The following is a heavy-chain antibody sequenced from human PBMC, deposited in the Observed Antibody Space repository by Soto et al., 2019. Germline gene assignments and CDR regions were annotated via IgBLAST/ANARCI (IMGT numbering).Heavy chain of an antibody. V-gene: IGHV4-30-2*01. D-gene: IGHD3-22*01. CDR2: IYHSGST. CDR3: ARASRIVVVDEEYYFDY. J-gene: IGHJ4*02. CDR1: GGSISSGGYS. Sequence: QLQLQESGSGLVKPSQTLSLTCAVSGGSISSGGYSWSWIRQPPGKGLEWIGYIYHSGSTYYNPSLKSRVTISVDRSKNQFSLKLSSVTAADTAVYYCARASRIVVVDEEYYFDYWGQGTLVTVSS.